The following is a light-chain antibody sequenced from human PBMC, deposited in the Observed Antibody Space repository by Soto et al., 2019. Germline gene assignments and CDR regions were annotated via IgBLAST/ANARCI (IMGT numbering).Light chain of an antibody. Sequence: EIAMTQSPATLSASPGERASLSCRASQSVSSELAWYQQKPGKAPKLLIYDASSLASGIPSRFSGSGSETEFTLTISSLQSEDFAIYYCQQRNSYPRTFGQGTKVDIK. V-gene: IGKV3-15*01. CDR1: QSVSSE. CDR2: DAS. J-gene: IGKJ1*01. CDR3: QQRNSYPRT.